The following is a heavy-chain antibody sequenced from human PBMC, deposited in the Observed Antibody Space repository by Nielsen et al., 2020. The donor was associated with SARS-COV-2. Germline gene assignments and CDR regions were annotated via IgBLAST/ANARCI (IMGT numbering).Heavy chain of an antibody. Sequence: SETLSLTCTVSGGSISSSSYYWGWIRQPPGKGLEWIGSIYYSGSTYYNPSLKRRVTISVDTSKNQFSLKLSSVTAADTAVYYCASEPADFWSGYVIFYYYYGMDVWGQGTTVTVSS. CDR2: IYYSGST. CDR3: ASEPADFWSGYVIFYYYYGMDV. CDR1: GGSISSSSYY. D-gene: IGHD3-3*01. J-gene: IGHJ6*02. V-gene: IGHV4-39*01.